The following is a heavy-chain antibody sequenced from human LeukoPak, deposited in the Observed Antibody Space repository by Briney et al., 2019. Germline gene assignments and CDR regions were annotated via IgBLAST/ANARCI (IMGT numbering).Heavy chain of an antibody. V-gene: IGHV1-69*05. CDR2: IIPIFGTA. CDR1: GGTFSSYA. CDR3: ARSPGRFLEWLFSWFDP. Sequence: SVKVSCKASGGTFSSYAISWVRQAPGQGLEWMGGIIPIFGTANYAQKFQGRVTITTDESTSTAYMELSSLRSEDTAVYYRARSPGRFLEWLFSWFDPWGQGTLVTVSS. D-gene: IGHD3-3*01. J-gene: IGHJ5*02.